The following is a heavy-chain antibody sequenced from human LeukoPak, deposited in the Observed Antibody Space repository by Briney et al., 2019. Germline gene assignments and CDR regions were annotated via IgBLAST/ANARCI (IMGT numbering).Heavy chain of an antibody. D-gene: IGHD3-22*01. J-gene: IGHJ4*02. CDR1: GFTFSSYS. Sequence: GGSLRLSCAASGFTFSSYSMNWVRQAPGKGLEWVSYISSSSAIYYADSVKGRFTISRDNAKNSLYLQMNSLRAEDTAVYYCARGLSWDYYDMSQPSAYWGQGTLVTVSS. V-gene: IGHV3-48*01. CDR3: ARGLSWDYYDMSQPSAY. CDR2: ISSSSAI.